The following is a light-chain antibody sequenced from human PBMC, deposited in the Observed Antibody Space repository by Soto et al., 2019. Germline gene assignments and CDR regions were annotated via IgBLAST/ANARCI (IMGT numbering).Light chain of an antibody. Sequence: AIRVTHAPTSLYSYLANRFTITCRASQGIRNDLHLFQQKPGKAPRLLIYAASHLQNGVPSRFSGGGSGTDFSLTIRSLQPEDFPTYYCLQDQPCRSFAQGTKVDIK. CDR2: AAS. J-gene: IGKJ1*01. V-gene: IGKV1-6*01. CDR3: LQDQPCRS. CDR1: QGIRND.